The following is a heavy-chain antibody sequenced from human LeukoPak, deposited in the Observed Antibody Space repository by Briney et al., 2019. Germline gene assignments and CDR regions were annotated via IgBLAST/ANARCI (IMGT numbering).Heavy chain of an antibody. D-gene: IGHD3-3*01. Sequence: GGSLRLSCAASGFSFNTYGMHWVRQAPGKGLEWVAYVRYDGSTKYYADSVRGRFTISRDNSKNTLYLEMNSLRAEDTAVFYCAKKGGNYDYFDYWGQGNLVTVSS. CDR1: GFSFNTYG. CDR3: AKKGGNYDYFDY. CDR2: VRYDGSTK. J-gene: IGHJ4*02. V-gene: IGHV3-30*02.